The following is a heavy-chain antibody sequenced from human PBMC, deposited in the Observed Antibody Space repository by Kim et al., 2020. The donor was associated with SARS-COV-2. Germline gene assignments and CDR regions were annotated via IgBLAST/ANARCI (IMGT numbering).Heavy chain of an antibody. J-gene: IGHJ6*02. Sequence: GGSLRLSCAASGFTFSTYWMSWVRQAPGKGLEWVANIRQDGGETYYVDSVKGRFTISRDNAKNSLYLQINSLRAEDTAVYYCARARPLRGMDVGGQGST. CDR2: IRQDGGET. V-gene: IGHV3-7*03. CDR3: ARARPLRGMDV. CDR1: GFTFSTYW.